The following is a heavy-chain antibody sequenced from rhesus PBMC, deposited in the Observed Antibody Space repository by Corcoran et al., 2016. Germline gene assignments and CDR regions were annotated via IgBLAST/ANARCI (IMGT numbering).Heavy chain of an antibody. V-gene: IGHV4-81*01. J-gene: IGHJ5-1*01. CDR1: GGSTSGSY. Sequence: QVQLQESGPGLVKPSETLSLTCAVYGGSTSGSYWIWIRHPPGKGLVWIGNIDGYSASTTYNPSLKNRVTISKDTSKNQFSLKLSSVTAADTAVYYCARGSVLQYFRGRFDVWGPGVLVTVSS. CDR3: ARGSVLQYFRGRFDV. CDR2: IDGYSAST. D-gene: IGHD3-3*01.